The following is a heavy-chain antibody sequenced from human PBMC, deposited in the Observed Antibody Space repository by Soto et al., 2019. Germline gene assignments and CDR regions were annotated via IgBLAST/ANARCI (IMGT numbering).Heavy chain of an antibody. V-gene: IGHV3-33*01. CDR1: GFTFSSYG. D-gene: IGHD6-19*01. CDR3: ARVGEQLLLVSNYHHYGMAV. Sequence: GGSLRLSCAASGFTFSSYGMHWVRQAPGKGLEWVAVIWYDGSNKYYADSVKGRFTISRDNSKNTLYLQMNSLRDEDTAVYYCARVGEQLLLVSNYHHYGMAVWGQGTTVPVSS. J-gene: IGHJ6*02. CDR2: IWYDGSNK.